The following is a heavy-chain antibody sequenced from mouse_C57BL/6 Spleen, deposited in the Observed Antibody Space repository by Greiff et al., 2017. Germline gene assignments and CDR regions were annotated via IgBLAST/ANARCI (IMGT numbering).Heavy chain of an antibody. CDR2: INPNYGTT. Sequence: VQLQQSGPELVKPGASVKISCKASGYSFTDYNLNWVKQSNGKSLEWIGVINPNYGTTSYNQKYKGKSTLTVDQSSSTAYMQLNSLTSEDSAVYYCARKKGYYYGSTTYYFDYWGQGTTLTVSS. J-gene: IGHJ2*01. CDR3: ARKKGYYYGSTTYYFDY. V-gene: IGHV1-39*01. D-gene: IGHD1-1*01. CDR1: GYSFTDYN.